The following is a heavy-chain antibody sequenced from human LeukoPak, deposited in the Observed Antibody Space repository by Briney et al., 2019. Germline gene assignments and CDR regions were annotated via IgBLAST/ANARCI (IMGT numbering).Heavy chain of an antibody. CDR2: IEADGTEK. CDR1: GFTLRINW. D-gene: IGHD6-13*01. J-gene: IGHJ4*02. CDR3: ARDPAAWDY. V-gene: IGHV3-7*03. Sequence: GGSLRPSCVAPGFTLRINWRSWVRQAPGKGLEWVANIEADGTEKYYVDSVKGRFTVSRDNARNSLYLQMSSLRVEDTAVYYCARDPAAWDYWGQGTLVTVSS.